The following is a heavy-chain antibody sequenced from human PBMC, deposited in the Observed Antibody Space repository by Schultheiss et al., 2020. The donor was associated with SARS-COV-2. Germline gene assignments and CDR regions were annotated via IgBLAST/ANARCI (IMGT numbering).Heavy chain of an antibody. J-gene: IGHJ5*02. V-gene: IGHV3-30*03. CDR1: GFTFSSYS. D-gene: IGHD4-11*01. CDR3: TTDPISYSNYPSGT. CDR2: ISYEGSHT. Sequence: GESLKISCAASGFTFSSYSMNWVRQAPGKGLEWVAVISYEGSHTFYADSVKGRFTISRDNSKNTLYLQMNSLKTVDTAVYYCTTDPISYSNYPSGTWGQGTLVTVSS.